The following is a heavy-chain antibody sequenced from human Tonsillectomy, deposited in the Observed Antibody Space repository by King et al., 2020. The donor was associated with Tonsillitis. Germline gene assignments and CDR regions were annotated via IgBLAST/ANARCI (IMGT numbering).Heavy chain of an antibody. CDR1: GGSISSSSYY. CDR3: ARGLDTAIFDY. V-gene: IGHV4-39*01. Sequence: LQLQESGPGLVKPSETLSLTCTVSGGSISSSSYYWGWIRQPPGKGLEWIGSIYYSGSTYYNPSLKSRVTISVDTSKNQFSLKLSSVTAADTAVYYCARGLDTAIFDYWGQGTLVTVSS. CDR2: IYYSGST. D-gene: IGHD5-18*01. J-gene: IGHJ4*02.